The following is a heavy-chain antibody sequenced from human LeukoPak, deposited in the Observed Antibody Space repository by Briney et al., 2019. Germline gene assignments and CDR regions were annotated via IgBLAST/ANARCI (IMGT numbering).Heavy chain of an antibody. CDR2: IIPIFGTA. Sequence: SVKVSCKASGGTFSSYAISWVRQAPGQGLEWMGGIIPIFGTANYAQKFQGRVTITADKSTSTAYMELSGLRSEDTAVYYCARTTVDDYYYYYHMDVWGKGTTVTVSS. V-gene: IGHV1-69*06. J-gene: IGHJ6*03. CDR1: GGTFSSYA. D-gene: IGHD4-23*01. CDR3: ARTTVDDYYYYYHMDV.